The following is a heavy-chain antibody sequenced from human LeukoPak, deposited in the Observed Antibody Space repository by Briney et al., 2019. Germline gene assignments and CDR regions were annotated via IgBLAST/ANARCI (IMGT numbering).Heavy chain of an antibody. CDR1: GFTFSDYY. CDR2: ISSSGSTI. CDR3: ARALRRGYSSSSESDY. J-gene: IGHJ4*02. D-gene: IGHD6-6*01. V-gene: IGHV3-11*01. Sequence: GGSLRLSCAASGFTFSDYYMSWIRQAPGKGLEWVSYISSSGSTIYYADSVKGRFTSSRDNAKNSLYLQMNSLRAEDTAVYYCARALRRGYSSSSESDYWGQGTLVTVSS.